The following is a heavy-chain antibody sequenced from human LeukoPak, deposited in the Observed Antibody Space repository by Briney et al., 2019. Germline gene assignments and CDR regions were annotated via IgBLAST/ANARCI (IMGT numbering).Heavy chain of an antibody. CDR3: ARASSDFWSGYSSAIDY. J-gene: IGHJ4*02. Sequence: ASVKASCKASGYTFTGYYMHWVRQAPGQGLEWMGWINPNSGGTNYAQKFQGRVTMTRDTSISTAYMELSRLRSDDTAVYYCARASSDFWSGYSSAIDYWGQGTLVTVSS. CDR1: GYTFTGYY. D-gene: IGHD3-3*01. CDR2: INPNSGGT. V-gene: IGHV1-2*02.